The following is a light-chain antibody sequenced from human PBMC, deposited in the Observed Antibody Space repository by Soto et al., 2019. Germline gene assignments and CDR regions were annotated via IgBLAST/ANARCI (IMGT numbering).Light chain of an antibody. Sequence: QSVLTQPASVSGSPGESITISCTGTSSDVGGYNYVSWYQQHPGKAPKLMIYDVSNRPSGVSNRFSGSKSGNTASLTISGLQAEDVADYNCSSYTSSSSPYVFGTGTKVTVL. CDR1: SSDVGGYNY. J-gene: IGLJ1*01. V-gene: IGLV2-14*01. CDR3: SSYTSSSSPYV. CDR2: DVS.